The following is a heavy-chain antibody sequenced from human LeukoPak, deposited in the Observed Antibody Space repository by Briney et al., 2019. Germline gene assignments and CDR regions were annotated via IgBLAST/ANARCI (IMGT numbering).Heavy chain of an antibody. D-gene: IGHD5-24*01. V-gene: IGHV3-15*01. J-gene: IGHJ4*02. CDR3: TPVMAEDRGF. CDR2: IKSNNDGGTT. Sequence: TGGSLRLSCAASGFIFNKAWMNWVRQAPGKGPEWVGRIKSNNDGGTTDYASPVEGRFIISRDDSKNTIYLQMNRLIIDDTAIYYCTPVMAEDRGFWGQGTLVTVSS. CDR1: GFIFNKAW.